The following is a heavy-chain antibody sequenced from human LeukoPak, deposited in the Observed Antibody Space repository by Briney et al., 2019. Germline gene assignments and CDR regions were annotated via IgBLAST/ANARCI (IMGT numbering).Heavy chain of an antibody. CDR3: ARRRIYCRGGTSYWVPFDP. V-gene: IGHV5-51*01. Sequence: GESLKISCKGSGYSFPSSWIGLVPQTPGKGLEWMGIISPGDSNTRYSPSFQGQVTISAAKSITTAYLQWRSLKASDTAMYYCARRRIYCRGGTSYWVPFDPWGQGTLATASS. CDR2: ISPGDSNT. D-gene: IGHD2-15*01. CDR1: GYSFPSSW. J-gene: IGHJ5*02.